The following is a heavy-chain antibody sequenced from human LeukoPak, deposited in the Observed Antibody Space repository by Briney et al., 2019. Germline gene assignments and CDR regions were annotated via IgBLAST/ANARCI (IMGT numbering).Heavy chain of an antibody. CDR3: ARDRSGSRRGWFGP. CDR2: FYHGGST. Sequence: SETLSLTCTVSGYSISTGYYWDWIRQPPGKGLEWIGTFYHGGSTYYNPSLKSRVTISVDTSKNQFSLNLTSVTAADTAVYYCARDRSGSRRGWFGPWGQGTLVTVPS. V-gene: IGHV4-38-2*02. D-gene: IGHD1-26*01. J-gene: IGHJ5*02. CDR1: GYSISTGYY.